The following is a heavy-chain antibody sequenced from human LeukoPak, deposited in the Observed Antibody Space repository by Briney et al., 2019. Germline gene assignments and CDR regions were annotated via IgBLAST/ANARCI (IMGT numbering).Heavy chain of an antibody. CDR2: FDPEDGET. CDR3: ATGPYCSGGSCYSLFDY. Sequence: ASVKVSCKVSGYTLTELSMHWVRQAPGKGLEWMGGFDPEDGETIYAQKFQGRVTMTEDTSTDTAYMELSSLRSEDTAVYYCATGPYCSGGSCYSLFDYWGQGTLVTVSS. D-gene: IGHD2-15*01. V-gene: IGHV1-24*01. J-gene: IGHJ4*02. CDR1: GYTLTELS.